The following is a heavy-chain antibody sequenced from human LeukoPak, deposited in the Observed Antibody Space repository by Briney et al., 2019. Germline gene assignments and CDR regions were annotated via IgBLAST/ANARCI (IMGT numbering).Heavy chain of an antibody. V-gene: IGHV4-59*12. D-gene: IGHD3-9*01. CDR3: ARLTYDILTGWAWFDS. Sequence: SETLSLTCTVSGGSISNYYWSWIRQPPGKGLEWIGYIYYSGSTNYNPSLKSRVTISVDTSKNQFSLQLNSVTPEDTAVYYCARLTYDILTGWAWFDSWGQGTLVTVSS. CDR2: IYYSGST. J-gene: IGHJ5*01. CDR1: GGSISNYY.